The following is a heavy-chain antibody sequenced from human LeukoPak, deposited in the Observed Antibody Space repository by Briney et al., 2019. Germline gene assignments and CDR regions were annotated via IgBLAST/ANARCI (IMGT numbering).Heavy chain of an antibody. CDR2: INPNSGGT. CDR1: GYTFTGYY. D-gene: IGHD1-1*01. CDR3: ASSSAGTNPFDAFDI. J-gene: IGHJ3*02. Sequence: ASVKVSCKASGYTFTGYYMHWVRQAPGQGLEWMGWINPNSGGTNYAQKFQGWVTMTRDTSISTAYMELSRLRSDDTAEYYCASSSAGTNPFDAFDIWGQGTMVTVSS. V-gene: IGHV1-2*04.